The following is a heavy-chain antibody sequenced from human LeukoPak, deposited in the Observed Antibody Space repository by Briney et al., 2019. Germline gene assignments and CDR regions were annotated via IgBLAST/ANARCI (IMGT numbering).Heavy chain of an antibody. V-gene: IGHV3-11*01. CDR1: GFTFSDYY. Sequence: GGSLRLSCAASGFTFSDYYMSWIRQAPGKGLEWVSYISSSGSTIYYADSVKGRFTISRDNAKNSLYLQMNSLRAEDTAVYYCARDGDDGWCSYGSFWFDPWGQGTLVTVSS. CDR2: ISSSGSTI. D-gene: IGHD5-18*01. J-gene: IGHJ5*02. CDR3: ARDGDDGWCSYGSFWFDP.